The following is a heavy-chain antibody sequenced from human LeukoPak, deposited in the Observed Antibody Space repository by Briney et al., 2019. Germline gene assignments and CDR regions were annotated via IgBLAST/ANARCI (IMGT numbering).Heavy chain of an antibody. CDR2: ISGDRSMI. CDR1: GFTFSDYY. V-gene: IGHV3-11*01. D-gene: IGHD4-11*01. J-gene: IGHJ4*02. CDR3: AKSRTTVDY. Sequence: GGSLRLSCTASGFTFSDYYMSWIRQAPGKGLEWAAYISGDRSMIYHIDSVKGRFTISRDNAKNSLFLQMNNLRAEDTAVYYCAKSRTTVDYWGQGTLVTVSS.